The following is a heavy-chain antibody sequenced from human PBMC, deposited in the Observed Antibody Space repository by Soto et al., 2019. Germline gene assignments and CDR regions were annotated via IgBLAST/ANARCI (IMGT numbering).Heavy chain of an antibody. D-gene: IGHD6-19*01. CDR1: EFTFNTYW. CDR3: ARDWGTPGRGSAVGYYYHYGMDV. J-gene: IGHJ6*02. CDR2: IKDDGSEK. Sequence: EVQLVESGGGLVQTGGSLRLSCLASEFTFNTYWMNWVRQAPGRGLEWVANIKDDGSEKNYVDSVKGRFTISRDNAKNSLSLQMNSRRGEDTAVYFCARDWGTPGRGSAVGYYYHYGMDVWGQGTTVTVSS. V-gene: IGHV3-7*05.